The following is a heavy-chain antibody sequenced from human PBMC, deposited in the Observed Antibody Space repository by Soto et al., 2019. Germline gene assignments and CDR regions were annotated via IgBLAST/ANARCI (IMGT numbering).Heavy chain of an antibody. Sequence: QITLKESGPTLVKPAETLTLTCTFSGFSLSTTGVGVGWIRQPPGKALDWLALIYWDDDKRYSPSLKSRLTITKDTSKIQVVLTMTNMDPIDTATYYCVNATPVTSGGDYWGQGTLVTVSS. CDR3: VNATPVTSGGDY. CDR1: GFSLSTTGVG. J-gene: IGHJ4*02. V-gene: IGHV2-5*02. CDR2: IYWDDDK. D-gene: IGHD4-17*01.